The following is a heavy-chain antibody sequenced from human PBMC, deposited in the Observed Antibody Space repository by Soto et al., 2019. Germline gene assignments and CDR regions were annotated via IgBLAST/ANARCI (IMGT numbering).Heavy chain of an antibody. V-gene: IGHV4-34*01. Sequence: SETLSLTCAVYGGSFSGYYWSWIRQPPGKGLEWIGEINHSGSTNYNPSLKSRVTISVDTPKNQFSLKLSSVTAADTAVYYCAGDRGYVGYLFDYWGQGTLVTVSS. CDR1: GGSFSGYY. J-gene: IGHJ4*02. CDR3: AGDRGYVGYLFDY. CDR2: INHSGST. D-gene: IGHD5-12*01.